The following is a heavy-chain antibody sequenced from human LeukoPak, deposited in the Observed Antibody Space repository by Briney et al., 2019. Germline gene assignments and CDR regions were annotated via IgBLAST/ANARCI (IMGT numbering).Heavy chain of an antibody. Sequence: GGSLRLSCAASGFTFSSYGMHWVRQAPGKGLEWVAVISYDGSNKYYADSVKGRFTISRDNAKKSLYLQMNSLRAEDTAVYYCAREGDMRGALDYWGQGTLVTVSS. CDR1: GFTFSSYG. J-gene: IGHJ4*02. V-gene: IGHV3-30*12. CDR3: AREGDMRGALDY. D-gene: IGHD2-15*01. CDR2: ISYDGSNK.